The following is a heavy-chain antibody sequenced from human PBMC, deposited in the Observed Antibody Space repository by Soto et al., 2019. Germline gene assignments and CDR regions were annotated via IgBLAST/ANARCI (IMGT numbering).Heavy chain of an antibody. CDR3: ATGRISRGLDV. V-gene: IGHV4-59*12. Sequence: PSETLSLTCSVSGGTISSYYWSWIRQPPGKGLEWIGYIYSRGTTSYNPSLKSRATILVDTSKNQFSLRLTSVTATDTAVYYCATGRISRGLDVWGQGTKVTVSS. CDR2: IYSRGTT. J-gene: IGHJ6*02. CDR1: GGTISSYY.